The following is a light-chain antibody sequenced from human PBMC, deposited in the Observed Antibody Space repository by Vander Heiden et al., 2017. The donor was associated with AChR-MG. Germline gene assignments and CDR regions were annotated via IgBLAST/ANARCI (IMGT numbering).Light chain of an antibody. CDR2: WAS. J-gene: IGKJ1*01. Sequence: IVMTPSPDPLAVSLGERATINCKASQSVLYRSTNKNYLAWYQQKPGQPPKLLIYWASTRESGVPDRFSGSGSGTDFTLTISSLQAEDVAVYYCQQYYSTLWTFGQGTKVEIK. CDR1: QSVLYRSTNKNY. CDR3: QQYYSTLWT. V-gene: IGKV4-1*01.